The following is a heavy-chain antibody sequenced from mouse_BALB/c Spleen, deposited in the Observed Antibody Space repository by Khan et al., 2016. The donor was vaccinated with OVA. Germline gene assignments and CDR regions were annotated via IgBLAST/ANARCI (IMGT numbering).Heavy chain of an antibody. CDR2: IYPGSGNT. Sequence: QIQLVQSGAELVRPGTSVNISCKASGDAFTNYWLGWVKQRPGHGLEWIGDIYPGSGNTSYNEKLKGKVTLTADKSSSTAYLQLINLTSEDSAVYFCARWGMDSWGQGTSVTVSS. CDR1: GDAFTNYW. J-gene: IGHJ4*01. V-gene: IGHV1-63*01. CDR3: ARWGMDS.